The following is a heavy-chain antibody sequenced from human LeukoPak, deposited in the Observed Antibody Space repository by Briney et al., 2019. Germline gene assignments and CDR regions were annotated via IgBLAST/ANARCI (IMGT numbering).Heavy chain of an antibody. CDR3: ARENAGDRWFDP. CDR2: INSDGSST. CDR1: GFIFSSYW. J-gene: IGHJ5*02. Sequence: PGGSLRLSCAASGFIFSSYWMHWVRQAPGKGLVWVSRINSDGSSTNYADSVKGRFTISRDNAKNTLYLQMNSLRAEDTAVYYCARENAGDRWFDPWGQGTLVTVSS. D-gene: IGHD2-21*02. V-gene: IGHV3-74*01.